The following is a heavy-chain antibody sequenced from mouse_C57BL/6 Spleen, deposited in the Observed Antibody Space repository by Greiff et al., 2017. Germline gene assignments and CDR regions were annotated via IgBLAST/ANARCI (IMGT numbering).Heavy chain of an antibody. CDR1: GFTFSSYG. Sequence: EVKLVESGGDLVKPGGSLKLSCAASGFTFSSYGMSWVRQTPDKRLEWVATISSGGSYTYYPDSVKGRFTISRDNAKNTLYLQRSSLKSEDTAMYYCARGEGYFDVWGTGTTVTVSS. V-gene: IGHV5-6*01. CDR2: ISSGGSYT. J-gene: IGHJ1*03. CDR3: ARGEGYFDV. D-gene: IGHD2-13*01.